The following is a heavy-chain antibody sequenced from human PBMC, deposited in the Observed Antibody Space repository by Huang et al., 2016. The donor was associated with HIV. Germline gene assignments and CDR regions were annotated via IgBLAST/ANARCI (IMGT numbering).Heavy chain of an antibody. CDR1: GGSVSSGSYY. CDR3: ARDTPLGATTGFDY. Sequence: QVQLQESGPGLVKPSETLSLTCTVSGGSVSSGSYYWSWIRQPPGKGLEWIGYIYYSGSTNYNPSLKSRVTIPVDTSKNQFSLKLSSVTAADTAVYYCARDTPLGATTGFDYWGQGTLVTVSS. J-gene: IGHJ4*02. CDR2: IYYSGST. D-gene: IGHD1-26*01. V-gene: IGHV4-61*01.